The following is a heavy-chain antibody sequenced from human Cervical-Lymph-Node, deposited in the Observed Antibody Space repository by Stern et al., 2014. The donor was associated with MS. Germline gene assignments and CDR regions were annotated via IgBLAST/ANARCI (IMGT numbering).Heavy chain of an antibody. Sequence: EVQLVESGGSLVKPGGSLRLSCAASGFTFSTYSINWVRQAPGKGLEWVSFISGSGSYIDYANSVKGRFIISRDNAKNSLYLQMNSLRAEDTAVYYCAGSREFAPWGQGTLVTVSS. J-gene: IGHJ5*02. V-gene: IGHV3-21*06. D-gene: IGHD2-15*01. CDR3: AGSREFAP. CDR1: GFTFSTYS. CDR2: ISGSGSYI.